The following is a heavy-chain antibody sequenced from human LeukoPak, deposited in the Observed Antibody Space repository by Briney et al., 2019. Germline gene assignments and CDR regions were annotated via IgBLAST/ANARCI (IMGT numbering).Heavy chain of an antibody. CDR1: GFTLSSYG. CDR3: AKFGLTFDN. D-gene: IGHD3/OR15-3a*01. CDR2: VRYDGSNK. J-gene: IGHJ4*02. V-gene: IGHV3-30*02. Sequence: GGPLRLSCAASGFTLSSYGMHWVRQAPAKGLEWVAFVRYDGSNKYYADSVKGRFTISRDNSKNTLYLQMNSLKAEDTAVYYCAKFGLTFDNWGQGTLVTVSS.